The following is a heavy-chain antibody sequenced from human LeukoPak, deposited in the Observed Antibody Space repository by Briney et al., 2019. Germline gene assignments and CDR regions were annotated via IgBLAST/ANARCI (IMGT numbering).Heavy chain of an antibody. CDR3: ARDGEWDSSSSWSLDAFDI. CDR2: ICGSGGTT. Sequence: GGSLRLSCAASGFSFSSYAMNWVRQAPGKGLEWVSTICGSGGTTYDADSVKGRLTISRDNSKNTLYLQMNSLRGEDTATYYCARDGEWDSSSSWSLDAFDIWGQGTMVTVSS. D-gene: IGHD6-13*01. CDR1: GFSFSSYA. J-gene: IGHJ3*02. V-gene: IGHV3-23*01.